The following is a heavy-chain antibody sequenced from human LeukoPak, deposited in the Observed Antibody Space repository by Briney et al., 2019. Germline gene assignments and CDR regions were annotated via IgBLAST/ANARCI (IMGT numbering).Heavy chain of an antibody. Sequence: GGSLRLSCEASGLTSGDYWMTWVRQAPGEGLECVANIKQDGSENHYVDSVKGRFTISRDNAKNSLSLQMNSLRAEDTAVYYCATYWRYFDWLLSDIWGLGTMVTVSS. CDR2: IKQDGSEN. CDR3: ATYWRYFDWLLSDI. V-gene: IGHV3-7*05. CDR1: GLTSGDYW. J-gene: IGHJ3*02. D-gene: IGHD3-9*01.